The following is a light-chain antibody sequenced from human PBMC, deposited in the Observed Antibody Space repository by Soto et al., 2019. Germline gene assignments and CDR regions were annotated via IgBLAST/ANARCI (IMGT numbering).Light chain of an antibody. CDR1: QDISNY. CDR3: QQSYSTTWT. Sequence: IHMTHSPSSLSASVLDRVTITFLASQDISNYLAWYQQKPGKVPNLLIYAASSLQSGVPSRFSGSGSETDFTLTISSLQPEDFATYSCQQSYSTTWTFGQGTKVDIK. V-gene: IGKV1-39*01. J-gene: IGKJ1*01. CDR2: AAS.